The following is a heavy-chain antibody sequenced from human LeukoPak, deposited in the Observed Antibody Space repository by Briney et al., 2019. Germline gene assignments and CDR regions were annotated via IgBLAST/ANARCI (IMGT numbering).Heavy chain of an antibody. CDR3: ARRRTAARSGHFDY. J-gene: IGHJ4*02. CDR2: IYYSGST. Sequence: SETLSLTCTVSGGSISSYYWSWIRQPPGKGLEWIGYIYYSGSTNYNPSLKSRVTISVDTSKNQFSLKLSSVTAADTAVYYCARRRTAARSGHFDYWGQGTLVTVSS. D-gene: IGHD6-6*01. CDR1: GGSISSYY. V-gene: IGHV4-59*08.